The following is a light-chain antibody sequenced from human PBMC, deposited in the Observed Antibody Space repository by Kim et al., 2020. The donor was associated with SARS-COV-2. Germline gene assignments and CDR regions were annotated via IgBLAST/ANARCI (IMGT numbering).Light chain of an antibody. CDR3: QQSYTAPRAFT. CDR1: QDVNRY. J-gene: IGKJ4*01. V-gene: IGKV1-39*01. Sequence: DIQMTQSTSSLSASVGDRVTITCRARQDVNRYLNWYQQRPGKAPKLLIYAASSLQSGVSSRFSGSGSGTEFTLTISSLQPEDSATYYCQQSYTAPRAFTFGGGTKVDIK. CDR2: AAS.